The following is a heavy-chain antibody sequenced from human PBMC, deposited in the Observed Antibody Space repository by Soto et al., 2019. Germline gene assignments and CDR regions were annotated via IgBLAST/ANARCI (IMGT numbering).Heavy chain of an antibody. CDR3: ANPTEELLPYWYFDL. CDR1: GFTFSSYA. D-gene: IGHD3-10*01. J-gene: IGHJ2*01. V-gene: IGHV3-23*01. Sequence: EVQLLESGGGLVQPGGSLRLSCAASGFTFSSYAMSWVRQAPGKGLEWVSAISGSGGSTYYADSVKGRFTISRDNSKNTLYLQMNSLRAEDTAVSYCANPTEELLPYWYFDLWGRGTLVTVSS. CDR2: ISGSGGST.